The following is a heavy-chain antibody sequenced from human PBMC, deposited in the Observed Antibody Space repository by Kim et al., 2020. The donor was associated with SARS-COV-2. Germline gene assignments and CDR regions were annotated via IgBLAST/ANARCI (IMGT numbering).Heavy chain of an antibody. CDR1: GFSVSSYG. J-gene: IGHJ6*02. D-gene: IGHD3-10*02. CDR2: MRRVGRYT. CDR3: ARGMFSSGFDV. V-gene: IGHV3-74*01. Sequence: GGSLRLSCAASGFSVSSYGINWVCQAPGKVLVWVARMRRVGRYTHYSDSVKGRFTLSRDNAENTLFLQMNSLRAEDTAVYYCARGMFSSGFDVWGQGTTVTVSS.